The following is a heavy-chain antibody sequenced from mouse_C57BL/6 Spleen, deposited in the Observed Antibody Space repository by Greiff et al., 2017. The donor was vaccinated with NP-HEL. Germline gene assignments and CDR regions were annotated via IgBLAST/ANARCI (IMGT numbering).Heavy chain of an antibody. CDR1: GYSITSGYY. D-gene: IGHD2-12*01. J-gene: IGHJ4*01. CDR2: ISYDGSN. V-gene: IGHV3-6*01. Sequence: EVQLQESGPGLVKPSQSLSLTCSVTGYSITSGYYWNWIRQFPGNKLEWMGYISYDGSNNYNPSLKNRISITRYTSKNQFFLKLNSVTTEDTATYYCARRSYSNAMDYWGQGTSVTVSS. CDR3: ARRSYSNAMDY.